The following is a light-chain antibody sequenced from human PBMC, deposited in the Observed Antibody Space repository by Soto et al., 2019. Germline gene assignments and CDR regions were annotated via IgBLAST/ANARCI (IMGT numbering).Light chain of an antibody. Sequence: DIQMTQAPSSLSASVGDRVTITCRASQGISNDLGWYQQKPGKAPKRLIFAASTLQSGVPSRFSGSGYGTQFTLTISSLQPEDFATYFCLQHNSFPSTIGLGTRLEIK. V-gene: IGKV1-17*01. CDR1: QGISND. CDR2: AAS. CDR3: LQHNSFPST. J-gene: IGKJ5*01.